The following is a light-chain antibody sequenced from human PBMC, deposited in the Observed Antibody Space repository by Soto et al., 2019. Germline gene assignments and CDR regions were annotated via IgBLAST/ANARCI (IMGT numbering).Light chain of an antibody. Sequence: DIQMTQSPSTLSASVGDRVTITCRASQSISSWLAWYQQKPGTAPKLLIYKASTLHSGVPSRFSGSGSGTEFTLTISSLQRDDYATYYCQQYNDNWTLGQGTKVE. J-gene: IGKJ1*01. CDR3: QQYNDNWT. CDR2: KAS. CDR1: QSISSW. V-gene: IGKV1-5*03.